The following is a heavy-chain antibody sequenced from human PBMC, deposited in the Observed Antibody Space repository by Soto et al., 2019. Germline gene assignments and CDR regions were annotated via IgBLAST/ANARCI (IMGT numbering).Heavy chain of an antibody. CDR1: GFTFDDYA. V-gene: IGHV3-9*01. J-gene: IGHJ4*02. Sequence: GGSLRLSCAASGFTFDDYAMHWVRQAPGKGLEWVSGISWNSGSIGYADSVKGRFTISRDNAKNSLYLQMNSLRAEDTALYYCAKDFGSGSYYSGVRGGVPDYWGQGTLVTVSS. CDR3: AKDFGSGSYYSGVRGGVPDY. D-gene: IGHD3-10*01. CDR2: ISWNSGSI.